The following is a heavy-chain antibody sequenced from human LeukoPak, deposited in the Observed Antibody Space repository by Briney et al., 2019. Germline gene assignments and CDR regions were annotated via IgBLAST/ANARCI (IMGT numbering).Heavy chain of an antibody. J-gene: IGHJ4*02. D-gene: IGHD3-22*01. V-gene: IGHV4-4*09. CDR2: SHTSGST. Sequence: SETLSLTCTVSGASISSYYWSWIRQPPGKGLEWIGNSHTSGSTNYNPSLKSRVTISVDMSKNQFSLKLTSVTAADTAVYYCARTYFSDSFDYWGQGTLATVSS. CDR3: ARTYFSDSFDY. CDR1: GASISSYY.